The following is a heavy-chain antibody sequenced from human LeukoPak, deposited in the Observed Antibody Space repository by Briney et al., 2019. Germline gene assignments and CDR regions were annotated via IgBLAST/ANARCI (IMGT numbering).Heavy chain of an antibody. D-gene: IGHD3-22*01. CDR2: INHSGST. CDR3: AIDSSGYSY. J-gene: IGHJ4*02. CDR1: GGSISSSSYY. V-gene: IGHV4-39*07. Sequence: SETLSLTCTVSGGSISSSSYYWGWIRQPPGKGLEWIGEINHSGSTNYNPSLKSRVTISVDTSKNQFSLKLSSVTAADTAVYYCAIDSSGYSYWGQGTLVTVSS.